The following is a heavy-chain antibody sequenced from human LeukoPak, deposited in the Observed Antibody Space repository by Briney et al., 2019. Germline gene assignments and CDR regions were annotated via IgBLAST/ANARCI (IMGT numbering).Heavy chain of an antibody. V-gene: IGHV1-18*01. Sequence: GASVKVSCKASGYTFTTYGITWVRQAPGQGLEWMGWISCKNGNTKYAQKFQGRVTMTTDTSTSTAHMELMSLRSDDTAVYYCARDRDYEFWIGLLGYYMDVWGKGTTVTVSS. CDR3: ARDRDYEFWIGLLGYYMDV. D-gene: IGHD3-3*01. CDR1: GYTFTTYG. J-gene: IGHJ6*03. CDR2: ISCKNGNT.